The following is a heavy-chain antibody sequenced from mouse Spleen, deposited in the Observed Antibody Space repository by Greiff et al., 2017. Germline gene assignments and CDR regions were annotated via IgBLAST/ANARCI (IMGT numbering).Heavy chain of an antibody. CDR1: GFTFSSFG. Sequence: EVQRVESGGGLVQPGGSRKLSCAASGFTFSSFGMHWVRQAPEKGLEWVAYISSGSSTIYYADTVKGRFTISRDNPKNTLFLQMTSLRSEDTAMYYCARKDYYGSSLDYWGQGTTLTVSS. J-gene: IGHJ2*01. D-gene: IGHD1-1*01. CDR3: ARKDYYGSSLDY. V-gene: IGHV5-17*02. CDR2: ISSGSSTI.